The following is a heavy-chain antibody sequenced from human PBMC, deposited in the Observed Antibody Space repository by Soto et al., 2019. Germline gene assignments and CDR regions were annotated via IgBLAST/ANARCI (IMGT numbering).Heavy chain of an antibody. Sequence: PSETLSLTCTVSGGSISSYYWSWIRQPPGKGLEWIGYIYYSGSTNYNPSLKSRVTISVDTSKNQFSLKLSSVTAADTAVYYCARLEVAPQTYAYWGQGTLVTVSS. V-gene: IGHV4-59*01. J-gene: IGHJ4*02. CDR2: IYYSGST. CDR3: ARLEVAPQTYAY. D-gene: IGHD2-15*01. CDR1: GGSISSYY.